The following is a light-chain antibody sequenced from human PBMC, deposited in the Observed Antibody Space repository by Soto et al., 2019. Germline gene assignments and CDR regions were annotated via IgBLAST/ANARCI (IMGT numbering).Light chain of an antibody. Sequence: QSVLTQPPSVSGAPGQRVTNSCTGNNSNLGAGYDVHWYQQLPGAAPKLVVFGNRNRPSGVPERFSGSKSGTSASLAITGLQAEDEADYYCQAYDYSLTAFVFGGGTQLTVL. CDR1: NSNLGAGYD. V-gene: IGLV1-40*01. CDR3: QAYDYSLTAFV. CDR2: GNR. J-gene: IGLJ3*02.